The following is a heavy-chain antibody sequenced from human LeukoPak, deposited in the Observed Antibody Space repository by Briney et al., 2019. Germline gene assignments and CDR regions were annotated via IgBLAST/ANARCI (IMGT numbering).Heavy chain of an antibody. CDR2: ISYDGSNK. V-gene: IGHV3-30*18. CDR1: VFTFRNYG. J-gene: IGHJ4*02. CDR3: AKDSFSSSSCYEDF. D-gene: IGHD2-2*01. Sequence: GRSLRLSCAASVFTFRNYGMHWVRPAPGKGLEGVAVISYDGSNKYYLDAVKGRFTICRDNSKNALYLQMNGLRAEDTGVYYCAKDSFSSSSCYEDFWGQGTLVTVSS.